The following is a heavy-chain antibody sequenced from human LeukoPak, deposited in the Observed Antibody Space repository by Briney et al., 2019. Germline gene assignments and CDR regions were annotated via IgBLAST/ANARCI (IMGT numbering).Heavy chain of an antibody. Sequence: SETLSLTCTVSGGSISSSSYYWGWIRQPPGKGLEWIGSIYYSGSTYYNPSLKSRVTISVDTSKNQFSLKLSSVTAADTAVYYCARESVTDYDFWSGYSLIDYWGQGTLVTVSS. CDR1: GGSISSSSYY. V-gene: IGHV4-39*07. CDR2: IYYSGST. J-gene: IGHJ4*02. D-gene: IGHD3-3*01. CDR3: ARESVTDYDFWSGYSLIDY.